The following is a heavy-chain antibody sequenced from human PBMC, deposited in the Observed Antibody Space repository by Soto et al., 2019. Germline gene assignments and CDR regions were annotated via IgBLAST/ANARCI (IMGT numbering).Heavy chain of an antibody. CDR1: GYSFTTYW. D-gene: IGHD5-18*01. CDR2: IYPRDSDT. J-gene: IGHJ4*02. V-gene: IGHV5-51*01. CDR3: ARQKQTAMGVKTGGQYYFDY. Sequence: GESLKISCKGSGYSFTTYWIAWVRQMPGKGLEWMGIIYPRDSDTEYSPSFQGQVTISADRSISTAYLQWSSLKASDTAMYYCARQKQTAMGVKTGGQYYFDYWGQGTRVTVSS.